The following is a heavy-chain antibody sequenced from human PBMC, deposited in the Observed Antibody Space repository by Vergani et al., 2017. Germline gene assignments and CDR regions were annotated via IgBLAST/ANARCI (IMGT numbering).Heavy chain of an antibody. J-gene: IGHJ5*02. V-gene: IGHV4-34*01. D-gene: IGHD4-11*01. Sequence: QVQLQQWGAGLLKPSETLSLTCAVYGGSFSGYYWSWIRQPPGKGLEWIGEINHSGSTNYNPSLKSRVTISVETSKNQFSLKLSSVTAADTAVYYCARPRSKETPNWFDPWGEGTLVTVSS. CDR3: ARPRSKETPNWFDP. CDR1: GGSFSGYY. CDR2: INHSGST.